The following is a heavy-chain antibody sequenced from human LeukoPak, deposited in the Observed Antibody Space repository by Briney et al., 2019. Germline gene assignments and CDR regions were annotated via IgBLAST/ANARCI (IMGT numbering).Heavy chain of an antibody. CDR1: GGSISSYY. CDR3: ARDHLRFLEWLPPSPYYYMDV. CDR2: IYTSGST. V-gene: IGHV4-4*07. D-gene: IGHD3-3*01. Sequence: SETLSLTCTASGGSISSYYWSWIRQPAGKGLEWIGRIYTSGSTNYNPSLKSRVTMSVDTSKNQFSLKLSSVTAADTAVYYCARDHLRFLEWLPPSPYYYMDVWGKGTTVTVSS. J-gene: IGHJ6*03.